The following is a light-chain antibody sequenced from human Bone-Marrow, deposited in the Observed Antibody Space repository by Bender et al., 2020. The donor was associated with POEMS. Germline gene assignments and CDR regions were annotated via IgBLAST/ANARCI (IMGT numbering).Light chain of an antibody. CDR2: GVN. CDR3: CSYGGTYTSI. Sequence: QSALTQPPSVSGSPGQSVTISCTGTSSDVGGYDYVSWYQQHPDKAPKLVIYGVNKRPSGVPHRFSGSKSGNTASLTVSGLQSEDEADYYCCSYGGTYTSIFGSGTKVSVL. J-gene: IGLJ1*01. V-gene: IGLV2-11*01. CDR1: SSDVGGYDY.